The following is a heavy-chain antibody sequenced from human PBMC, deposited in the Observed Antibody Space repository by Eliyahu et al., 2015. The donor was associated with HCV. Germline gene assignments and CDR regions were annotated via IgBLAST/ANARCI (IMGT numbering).Heavy chain of an antibody. Sequence: QVQLQESGPGLVKPSETLSLTCTXSGGSISSYYWSWIRQPPGKGLEWIGYIYYSGSTNYNPSLKSRVTISVDTSKNQFSLKLSSVTAADTAVYYCARHEGTQGGSASSIAARPLDYWGQGTLVTVSS. CDR2: IYYSGST. V-gene: IGHV4-59*08. CDR1: GGSISSYY. J-gene: IGHJ4*02. D-gene: IGHD6-6*01. CDR3: ARHEGTQGGSASSIAARPLDY.